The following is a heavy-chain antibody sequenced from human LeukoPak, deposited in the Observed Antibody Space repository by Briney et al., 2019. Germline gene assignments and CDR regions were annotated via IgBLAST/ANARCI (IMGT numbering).Heavy chain of an antibody. CDR3: AKDRYGSGWYYSVVDS. Sequence: GGSLRLSCAASGFTFSNYAMSWVRQAPGKGLEWVSAISGSGGSTYYADSVKGRFTISRDNSKNTLYLQMNSLRAEDTAVYYCAKDRYGSGWYYSVVDSWGQGTLVTVSS. CDR1: GFTFSNYA. CDR2: ISGSGGST. V-gene: IGHV3-23*01. J-gene: IGHJ4*02. D-gene: IGHD6-19*01.